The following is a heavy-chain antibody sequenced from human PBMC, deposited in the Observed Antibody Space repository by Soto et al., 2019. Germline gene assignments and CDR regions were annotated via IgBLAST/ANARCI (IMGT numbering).Heavy chain of an antibody. Sequence: ASVQVSCKASGYTFTDSAIHWVRQAPGQSLEWLGWIAPGNGNTKYSQNFQGRGSNTRDTSATTPYTQLSSLRSEDTAVYYCAKVSRMWTPDYWGQGTLVPVSS. CDR1: GYTFTDSA. V-gene: IGHV1-3*01. J-gene: IGHJ4*02. CDR3: AKVSRMWTPDY. D-gene: IGHD2-21*01. CDR2: IAPGNGNT.